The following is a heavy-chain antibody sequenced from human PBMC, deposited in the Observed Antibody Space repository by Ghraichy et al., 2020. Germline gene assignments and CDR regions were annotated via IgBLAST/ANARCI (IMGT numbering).Heavy chain of an antibody. V-gene: IGHV1-69*06. CDR3: ARDGYCSGGSCYSDI. CDR2: IIPIFGTA. CDR1: GGTFSSYA. Sequence: SVKVSCKASGGTFSSYAISWVRQAPGQGLEWMGGIIPIFGTANYAQKFQGRVTITADKSTSTAYMELSSLRSEDTAVYYCARDGYCSGGSCYSDIWGQGTMVTVSS. D-gene: IGHD2-15*01. J-gene: IGHJ3*02.